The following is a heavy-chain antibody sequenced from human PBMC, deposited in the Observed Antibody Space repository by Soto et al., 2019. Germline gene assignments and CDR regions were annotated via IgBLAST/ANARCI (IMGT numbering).Heavy chain of an antibody. CDR2: IYHSGST. D-gene: IGHD3-22*01. J-gene: IGHJ6*02. CDR3: ARSPDSSGYYPRWYYYGMDV. Sequence: SETLSLTCASSGGSFSVYHWSWVRQPPGKGLEWIGEIYHSGSTNYNPSLKSRVTISVDKSKNQFSLKLSSVTAADTAVYYCARSPDSSGYYPRWYYYGMDVWGQGTTVTVSS. CDR1: GGSFSVYH. V-gene: IGHV4-34*01.